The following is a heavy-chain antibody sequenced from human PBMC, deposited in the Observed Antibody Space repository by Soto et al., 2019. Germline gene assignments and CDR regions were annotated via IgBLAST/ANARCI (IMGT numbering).Heavy chain of an antibody. CDR3: ARDGYYGVTNDAFDI. J-gene: IGHJ3*02. Sequence: SETLSLTCSVSGGSISSYYWSWIRQPPGKGLEWIGYMFYSGSTNYNPSLKSRVTISVDTSKNQFSLKLSSVTAADTAVYYCARDGYYGVTNDAFDIWGPGTMVS. D-gene: IGHD4-17*01. CDR2: MFYSGST. CDR1: GGSISSYY. V-gene: IGHV4-59*01.